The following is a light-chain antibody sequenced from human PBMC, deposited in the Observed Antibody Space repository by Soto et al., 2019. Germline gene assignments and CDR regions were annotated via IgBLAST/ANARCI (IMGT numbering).Light chain of an antibody. CDR2: GXS. J-gene: IGKJ5*01. CDR1: QSVSSD. Sequence: IVMTQSPGTLSVSPGERATLSCRASQSVSSDLAWYQQKPGQXXRXIVXGXSSRATGIKDRYSASGSGTDFTLTISRMEHEDFAVFFCQQYGTSEIIFGQGPRREI. CDR3: QQYGTSEII. V-gene: IGKV3-20*01.